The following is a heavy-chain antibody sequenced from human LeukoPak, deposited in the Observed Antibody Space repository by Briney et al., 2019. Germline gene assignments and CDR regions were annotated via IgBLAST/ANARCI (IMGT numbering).Heavy chain of an antibody. V-gene: IGHV1-69*13. Sequence: SVKVSCTASGGTFSSYAISWVRQAPGQGLEWMGGIIPIFGTANYAQKFQGRVTITADESTTTAFMELSSLTSEDAAIYYCARGQIRQWLAVPFDSWGQGTLVTVSS. CDR1: GGTFSSYA. J-gene: IGHJ4*02. CDR2: IIPIFGTA. CDR3: ARGQIRQWLAVPFDS. D-gene: IGHD6-19*01.